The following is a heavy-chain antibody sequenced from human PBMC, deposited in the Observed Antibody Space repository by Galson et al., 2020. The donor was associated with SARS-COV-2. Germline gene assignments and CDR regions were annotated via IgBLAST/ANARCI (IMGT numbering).Heavy chain of an antibody. CDR3: ARDSAGISYDSSGPPGAFDI. CDR2: IYYSGST. J-gene: IGHJ3*02. Sequence: SETLSLTCTVSGGSISSGGYYWSWIRQHPWKGLEWIGYIYYSGSTYYNPSLKSRVTISVDTSKNQFSLKLSSVTAADTAVYYCARDSAGISYDSSGPPGAFDIWGQGTMVTVSS. CDR1: GGSISSGGYY. D-gene: IGHD3-22*01. V-gene: IGHV4-31*03.